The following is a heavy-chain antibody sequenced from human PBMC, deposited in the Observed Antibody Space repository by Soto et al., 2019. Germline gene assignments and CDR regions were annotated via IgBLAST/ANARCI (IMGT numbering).Heavy chain of an antibody. CDR3: ARTRGYFDY. D-gene: IGHD3-10*01. CDR2: TYYKSKWSN. V-gene: IGHV6-1*01. J-gene: IGHJ4*02. CDR1: GDSVSSNSAA. Sequence: PSQTLSLTCAISGDSVSSNSAAWNWIRQSPSRGLEWLGRTYYKSKWSNEYSVSVKSRMTISPDTSKNQFSLRLNSVTPEDTAVYYCARTRGYFDYWGKGVLVTVSS.